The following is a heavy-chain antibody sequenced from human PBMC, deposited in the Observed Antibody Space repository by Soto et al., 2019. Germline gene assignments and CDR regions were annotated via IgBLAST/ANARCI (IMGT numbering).Heavy chain of an antibody. CDR1: GYSFTSYW. D-gene: IGHD5-18*01. V-gene: IGHV5-51*01. Sequence: LGESLKISCKGSGYSFTSYWIGWVRQMPGKGLEWMGIIYPGDSDTRYSPSFQGQVTISADKSISTAYLQWSSLKASDTAMYYCARLNTGMATLNYYYGMAVWGQGTTVSVSS. CDR3: ARLNTGMATLNYYYGMAV. J-gene: IGHJ6*02. CDR2: IYPGDSDT.